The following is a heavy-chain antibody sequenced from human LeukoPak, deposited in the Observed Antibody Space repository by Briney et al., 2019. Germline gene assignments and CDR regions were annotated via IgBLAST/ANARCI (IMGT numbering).Heavy chain of an antibody. V-gene: IGHV3-23*01. CDR3: ARDHVAAAGTGWFDP. CDR1: GFTFSSYA. D-gene: IGHD6-13*01. J-gene: IGHJ5*02. CDR2: ISGSGGNT. Sequence: GGSLRLSCAASGFTFSSYAMSWVRQAPGKGLEWVSAISGSGGNTYYADSVKGRFTISRDNSKNTLYLQMNSLRAEDTAVYYCARDHVAAAGTGWFDPWGQGTLVTVSS.